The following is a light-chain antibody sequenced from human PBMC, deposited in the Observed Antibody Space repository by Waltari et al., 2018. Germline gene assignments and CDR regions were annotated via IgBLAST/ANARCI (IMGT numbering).Light chain of an antibody. CDR2: VNSDGSH. Sequence: QLVLTQSPSASASLGASVKLTSTLSSGHRSNIIAWLQQQPEKGPRYLMKVNSDGSHIKGDEIPDRFSGSSSGAERYLTISTVQSEDEADYYCQTGGHGTWVFGGGTKLTVL. V-gene: IGLV4-69*01. J-gene: IGLJ3*02. CDR3: QTGGHGTWV. CDR1: SGHRSNI.